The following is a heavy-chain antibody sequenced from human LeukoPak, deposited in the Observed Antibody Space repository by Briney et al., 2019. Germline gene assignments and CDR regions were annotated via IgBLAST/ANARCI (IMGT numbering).Heavy chain of an antibody. Sequence: SETLSLTCTVSRGSISSSTYYWGWIRQPPGKGLEWIGSVYYSGSTSYNPPLKSRVTISVDTSKNQFSLKLNSVTAADTAVYYCARPMTGYSYFYYWGQGTLVTVSS. CDR2: VYYSGST. CDR1: RGSISSSTYY. CDR3: ARPMTGYSYFYY. D-gene: IGHD3-9*01. V-gene: IGHV4-39*01. J-gene: IGHJ4*02.